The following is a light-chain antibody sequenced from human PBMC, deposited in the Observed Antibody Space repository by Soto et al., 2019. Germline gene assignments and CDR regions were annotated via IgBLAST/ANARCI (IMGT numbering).Light chain of an antibody. CDR2: GAS. CDR3: QQYNDWWT. V-gene: IGKV3-15*01. Sequence: EIVMTQSPATLSVSPGGRATLSCRASQSVSSNLAWYQQKPGQAPRLLIYGASTRAAGIPARFSGSGSGTEFTLTISSVQSEDSAVYYCQQYNDWWTFGQGTKVDIK. CDR1: QSVSSN. J-gene: IGKJ1*01.